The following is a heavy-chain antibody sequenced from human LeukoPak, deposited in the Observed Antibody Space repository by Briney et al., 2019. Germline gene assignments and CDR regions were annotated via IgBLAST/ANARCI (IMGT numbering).Heavy chain of an antibody. V-gene: IGHV3-30*03. D-gene: IGHD1/OR15-1a*01. CDR2: ISYDGSNK. Sequence: PGGSLRLSCAASGFTFSSYGMHWVRQAPGKGLEWVAVISYDGSNKYYADSVKGRFTISRDNSKNTLYLQMNSLRVEDTAVYYCAREGTGSYMDVWGKGTTVTVSS. CDR1: GFTFSSYG. CDR3: AREGTGSYMDV. J-gene: IGHJ6*03.